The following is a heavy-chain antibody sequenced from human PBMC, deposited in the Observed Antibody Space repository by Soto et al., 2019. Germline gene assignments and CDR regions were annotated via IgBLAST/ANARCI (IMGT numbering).Heavy chain of an antibody. CDR1: GSTFGSYA. V-gene: IGHV3-23*01. Sequence: GALRVSCAASGSTFGSYAMSWVRQVPGKGLEWVSAISRTGSTTYYADSVKGRFTISRDNSKNTLYLQMNSLRAEDTAVYYCARGPGPDRSSGVRGLPFYYRGRGALVIVSS. D-gene: IGHD6-25*01. J-gene: IGHJ4*01. CDR2: ISRTGSTT. CDR3: ARGPGPDRSSGVRGLPFYY.